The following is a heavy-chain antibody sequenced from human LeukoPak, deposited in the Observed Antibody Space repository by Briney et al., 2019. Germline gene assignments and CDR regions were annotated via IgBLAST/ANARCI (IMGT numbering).Heavy chain of an antibody. Sequence: GGSLRLSCAASGFTFSSFVMTWVRQAPGKGLEWVSDISGPGTNTYHADSVKGRFTISRDNSKNTLYLQMNSLRVEDTAVYYCAKHHCSSTSCYRVFDFRGQGTLVTVSS. J-gene: IGHJ4*02. CDR3: AKHHCSSTSCYRVFDF. CDR2: ISGPGTNT. V-gene: IGHV3-23*01. D-gene: IGHD2-2*02. CDR1: GFTFSSFV.